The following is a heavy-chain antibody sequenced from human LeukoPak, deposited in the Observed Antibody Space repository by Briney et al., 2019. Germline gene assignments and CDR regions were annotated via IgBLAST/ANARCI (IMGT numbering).Heavy chain of an antibody. J-gene: IGHJ3*02. Sequence: GGSLRLSCAASGFTFSSYGMHWVRQAPGKGLEWVAAISYDGSNKYYADSVKGRFTISRDNSKNTLYLQMNSLRAEDTAVYYCAKAPYSSSWYVIDIWGQGTMVTVSS. D-gene: IGHD6-13*01. CDR1: GFTFSSYG. CDR3: AKAPYSSSWYVIDI. CDR2: ISYDGSNK. V-gene: IGHV3-30*18.